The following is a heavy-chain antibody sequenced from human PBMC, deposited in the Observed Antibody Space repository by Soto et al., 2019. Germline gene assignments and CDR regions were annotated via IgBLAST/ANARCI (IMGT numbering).Heavy chain of an antibody. J-gene: IGHJ5*02. Sequence: QVQLLQSGAEVKKPGASVKVSCKASGYTFTNYVISWVRQAPGQGLEWMGSISTNNGNTDYAQKLQGRVTMTTDTSTSTAYMELRSLRSDGTAVYYCGRVWVGTPFWRAARNNGFDPWGQGTLVTVSS. CDR2: ISTNNGNT. D-gene: IGHD3-3*01. CDR3: GRVWVGTPFWRAARNNGFDP. CDR1: GYTFTNYV. V-gene: IGHV1-18*04.